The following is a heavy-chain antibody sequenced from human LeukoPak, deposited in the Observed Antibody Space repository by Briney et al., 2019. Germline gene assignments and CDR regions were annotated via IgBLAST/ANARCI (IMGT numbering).Heavy chain of an antibody. D-gene: IGHD1-1*01. J-gene: IGHJ4*02. Sequence: SVKVSCKASGGTFSSYAISWVRQAPGQGLEWMGGIIPIFGTANYAQKFQGRVTITADKSTSTAYMELSSLRAEDTAVYYCARDSAGTRAPLPDYWGQGTLVTVSS. V-gene: IGHV1-69*06. CDR2: IIPIFGTA. CDR3: ARDSAGTRAPLPDY. CDR1: GGTFSSYA.